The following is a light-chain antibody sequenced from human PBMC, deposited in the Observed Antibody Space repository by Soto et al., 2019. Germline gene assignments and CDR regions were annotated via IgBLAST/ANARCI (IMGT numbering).Light chain of an antibody. CDR3: SSYRSSRTYV. V-gene: IGLV2-14*01. Sequence: QSALTQPASVSGSPGQSITISCTGTSSDVGGYNYVSWYQQYPGKAPKLMIYEVSNRPSGVSNRFSGSKSGNTASLTISGLQAEDEADYYCSSYRSSRTYVFGTGTKVTVL. CDR2: EVS. CDR1: SSDVGGYNY. J-gene: IGLJ1*01.